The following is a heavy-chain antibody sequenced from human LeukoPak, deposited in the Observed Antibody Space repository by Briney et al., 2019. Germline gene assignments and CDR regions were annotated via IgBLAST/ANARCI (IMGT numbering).Heavy chain of an antibody. CDR1: GGSIGSYY. CDR2: IYYSGST. J-gene: IGHJ4*02. D-gene: IGHD2-2*01. Sequence: SETLSLTCTVSGGSIGSYYWSWLRRPPGKGLECVGYIYYSGSTNYNPSLKSRVTISVDTSKNQFSLKLSSLTAADTAVYYCARGTVVVPSALFDNWGQGTLVTVSS. V-gene: IGHV4-59*01. CDR3: ARGTVVVPSALFDN.